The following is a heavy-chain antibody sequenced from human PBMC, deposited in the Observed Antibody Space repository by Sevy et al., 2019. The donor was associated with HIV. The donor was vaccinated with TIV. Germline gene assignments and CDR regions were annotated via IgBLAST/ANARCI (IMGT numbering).Heavy chain of an antibody. Sequence: GGSLRLSCAASGFTFSHHNMHWVRQAPGKGLEWISYISKSGSTTYFADSVRGRFTISRDNAKNSLFLEMHSLTDEDTAVYYCAREENRELGTIPLDSWGRGIQVTVSS. V-gene: IGHV3-48*02. CDR3: AREENRELGTIPLDS. CDR1: GFTFSHHN. J-gene: IGHJ4*02. D-gene: IGHD7-27*01. CDR2: ISKSGSTT.